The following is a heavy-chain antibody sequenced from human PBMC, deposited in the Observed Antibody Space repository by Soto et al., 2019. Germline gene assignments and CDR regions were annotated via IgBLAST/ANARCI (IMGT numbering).Heavy chain of an antibody. CDR1: GLTLRSYA. CDR2: ISGRSAVP. Sequence: EGQLLQSGGDLVQPGGSLRLSCAGSGLTLRSYAMTWIRQTPEKGLEWVSTISGRSAVPSYADFVNGRFTVSRDNSKNTVYLQINSLGTDDTAIYYCAKGGPFTGGFDPWGQGTLVTVSA. V-gene: IGHV3-23*01. J-gene: IGHJ5*02. CDR3: AKGGPFTGGFDP. D-gene: IGHD3-16*01.